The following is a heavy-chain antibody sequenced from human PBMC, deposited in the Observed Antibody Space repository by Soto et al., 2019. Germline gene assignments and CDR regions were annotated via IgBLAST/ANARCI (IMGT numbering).Heavy chain of an antibody. V-gene: IGHV3-23*01. CDR2: ISTSGGST. D-gene: IGHD2-2*02. CDR3: AKDRERSCSSSSCYTLIF. Sequence: GGSLRLSCAASGFTFNNYAMSWVRQVPGKWLEWVSAISTSGGSTYQADSVKGRFTISRDNSKSTLYLQMNSLRAEDTAVYYCAKDRERSCSSSSCYTLIFGGQGXPVTVYS. J-gene: IGHJ4*02. CDR1: GFTFNNYA.